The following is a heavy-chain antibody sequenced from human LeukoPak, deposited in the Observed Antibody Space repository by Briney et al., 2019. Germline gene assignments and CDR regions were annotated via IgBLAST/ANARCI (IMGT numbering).Heavy chain of an antibody. J-gene: IGHJ4*02. CDR1: SQSLSVYY. CDR2: IKHSGST. CDR3: AIPKGYCSGGSCYRPFDY. V-gene: IGHV4-34*01. Sequence: SAETLPLTCVVYSQSLSVYYSRCVRHPPGRGLEWGGEIKHSGSTNYNTSLKNRVTISADTSKNPFSLKQSSVTGADAAVYYCAIPKGYCSGGSCYRPFDYWGQGTLVTVSS. D-gene: IGHD2-15*01.